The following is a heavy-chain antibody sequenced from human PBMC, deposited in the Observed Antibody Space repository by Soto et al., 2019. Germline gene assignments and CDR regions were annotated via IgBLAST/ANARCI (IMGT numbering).Heavy chain of an antibody. J-gene: IGHJ6*02. Sequence: SETLSLTCSVSGGSIRSYYWSWIRQSPEKGLEWIGYFYHSGNSNYNPSLKSRVTISVDTSKNQLSLSLRSVTAADTAVYFCARISSVDTYGYVNCGLDVWGQGTTVTVSS. CDR3: ARISSVDTYGYVNCGLDV. V-gene: IGHV4-59*01. CDR1: GGSIRSYY. CDR2: FYHSGNS. D-gene: IGHD5-18*01.